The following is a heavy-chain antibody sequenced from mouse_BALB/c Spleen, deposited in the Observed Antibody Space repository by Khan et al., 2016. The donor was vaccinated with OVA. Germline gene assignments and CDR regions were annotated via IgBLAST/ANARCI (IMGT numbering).Heavy chain of an antibody. Sequence: EVELVESGGDLVKPGGSLKLSCAASGFTFSSYSMSWVRQTPDKRLEWVATISSDGDYTYYPDSVKGRFTISRDNAKTTLYLQMSSLKSEDTAMYYCESHLTGSFAYWGQGTLVTVSA. CDR3: ESHLTGSFAY. D-gene: IGHD4-1*01. CDR1: GFTFSSYS. CDR2: ISSDGDYT. J-gene: IGHJ3*01. V-gene: IGHV5-6*01.